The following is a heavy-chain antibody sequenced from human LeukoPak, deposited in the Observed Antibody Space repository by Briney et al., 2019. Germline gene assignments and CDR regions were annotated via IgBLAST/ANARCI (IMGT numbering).Heavy chain of an antibody. CDR2: IYYSGST. Sequence: SETLSLTCTVSGGSISSSSYYWGWIRQPPGKGLEWIGSIYYSGSTYYNPSLKSRVTISVDTSENQFSLKLSSVTAADTAVYYCARDFASLPSYYYDSTESGRNAFDIWGQGTMVTVSS. J-gene: IGHJ3*02. CDR1: GGSISSSSYY. CDR3: ARDFASLPSYYYDSTESGRNAFDI. D-gene: IGHD3-22*01. V-gene: IGHV4-39*07.